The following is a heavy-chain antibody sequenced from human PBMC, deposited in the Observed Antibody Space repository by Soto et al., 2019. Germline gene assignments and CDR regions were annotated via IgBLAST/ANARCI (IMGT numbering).Heavy chain of an antibody. CDR1: GFTFGDYA. J-gene: IGHJ6*02. V-gene: IGHV3-49*03. CDR2: IRSKAYGGTT. CDR3: TRDGGYYGSGSYYRRAPYFYYYGMDV. Sequence: GGSLRLSCTASGFTFGDYAMSWFRQAPGKGLEWVGFIRSKAYGGTTEYAASVKGRFTISRDDSKSIAYLQMNSLKTEDTAVYYCTRDGGYYGSGSYYRRAPYFYYYGMDVWGQGTTVTVSS. D-gene: IGHD3-10*01.